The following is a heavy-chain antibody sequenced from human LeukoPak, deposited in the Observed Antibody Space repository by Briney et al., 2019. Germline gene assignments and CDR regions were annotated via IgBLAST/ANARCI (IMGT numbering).Heavy chain of an antibody. Sequence: ASVKVSCKASGYTFTSYGISWVRQAPGQGLEWMGWISGYTGDTKYAQKLQGRVAMTTDTSTSTAYMELRSLRSDDTAVYYCAREDCTNGVCCPGDYWGQGTLVTVSS. J-gene: IGHJ4*02. CDR3: AREDCTNGVCCPGDY. CDR1: GYTFTSYG. D-gene: IGHD2-8*01. CDR2: ISGYTGDT. V-gene: IGHV1-18*01.